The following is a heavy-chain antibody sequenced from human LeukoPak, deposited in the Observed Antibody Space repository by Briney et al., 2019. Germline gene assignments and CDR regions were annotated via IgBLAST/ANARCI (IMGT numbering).Heavy chain of an antibody. D-gene: IGHD6-13*01. CDR1: GFTFSSYS. V-gene: IGHV3-21*04. CDR3: ARCSRGGVIAAAGTDY. CDR2: ISSSSSYI. Sequence: GGSLRLSCAASGFTFSSYSMNWVRQAPGKGLEWVSSISSSSSYIYYADSVKGRFTISRDNAKNSLYLQMNSLRAEDTAVYYCARCSRGGVIAAAGTDYWGQGTLVTVSS. J-gene: IGHJ4*02.